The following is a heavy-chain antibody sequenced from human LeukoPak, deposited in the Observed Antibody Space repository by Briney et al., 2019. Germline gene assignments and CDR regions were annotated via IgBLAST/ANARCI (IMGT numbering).Heavy chain of an antibody. J-gene: IGHJ3*02. Sequence: GGSLRLSCAASGFTFSNYAMSWVRQAPGKELEWVSGISGSGGSTYYADSVKGRFTISRDNSKNTLYLQMNSLRAEDTAVYYCAKEWYYYDSSGYHDPYDAFDIWGQGTMVTVSS. V-gene: IGHV3-23*01. CDR1: GFTFSNYA. CDR2: ISGSGGST. CDR3: AKEWYYYDSSGYHDPYDAFDI. D-gene: IGHD3-22*01.